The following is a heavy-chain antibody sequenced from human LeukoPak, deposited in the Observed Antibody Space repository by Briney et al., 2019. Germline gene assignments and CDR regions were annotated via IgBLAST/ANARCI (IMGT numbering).Heavy chain of an antibody. CDR1: GFTFSSYA. Sequence: PAGGSLRLSCAASGFTFSSYAMSWVRQAPGKGLEWVSAISGSGGSTYYADSVKGRFTISRDNSKNTLYLQMNSLRAEDTAVYYCAKAPSPNLYYYYMDVWGKGTTVTVSS. V-gene: IGHV3-23*01. J-gene: IGHJ6*03. CDR2: ISGSGGST. CDR3: AKAPSPNLYYYYMDV. D-gene: IGHD2-2*01.